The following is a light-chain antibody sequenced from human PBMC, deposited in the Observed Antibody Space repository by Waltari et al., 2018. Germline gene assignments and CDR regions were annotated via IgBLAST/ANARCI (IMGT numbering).Light chain of an antibody. J-gene: IGKJ1*01. CDR1: QSISSW. V-gene: IGKV1-5*03. CDR2: KAS. CDR3: QQYNTYSGT. Sequence: DIQMTQSPSTLSASVGDSVTNTCRASQSISSWLAWYQQKPGKAPKLLIDKASSLESGVPSRFSGSGSGTEFTLTISSLQPDDFATYYCQQYNTYSGTFGQGTKVEIK.